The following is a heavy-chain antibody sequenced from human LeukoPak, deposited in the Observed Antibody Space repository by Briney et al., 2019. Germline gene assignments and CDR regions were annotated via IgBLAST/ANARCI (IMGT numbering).Heavy chain of an antibody. J-gene: IGHJ4*02. D-gene: IGHD1-26*01. Sequence: SETLSLTCTVTSGSISGYYWNWIRQPPGKGLEWIGYIYYGGGPNYNPPLKSRVTMSVDTTKNQFSLKLSSVTAADTAVYYCARDRGVIVGTARDHYFDYWGQGTLVTVSS. CDR1: SGSISGYY. V-gene: IGHV4-59*01. CDR2: IYYGGGP. CDR3: ARDRGVIVGTARDHYFDY.